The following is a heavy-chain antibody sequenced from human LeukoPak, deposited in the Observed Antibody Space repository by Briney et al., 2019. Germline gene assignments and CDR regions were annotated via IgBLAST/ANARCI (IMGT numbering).Heavy chain of an antibody. CDR1: GFTFSSYG. V-gene: IGHV3-30*03. D-gene: IGHD4-17*01. CDR3: ATDSHYAFDF. Sequence: GGSLRLSCAASGFTFSSYGMHWVRQAPGKGLEWVALISYDGSNKFYADSVKGRFTISRDNSKNTLYLQMNSLRAEDTAVYYCATDSHYAFDFWGLGTLVTVSS. J-gene: IGHJ4*02. CDR2: ISYDGSNK.